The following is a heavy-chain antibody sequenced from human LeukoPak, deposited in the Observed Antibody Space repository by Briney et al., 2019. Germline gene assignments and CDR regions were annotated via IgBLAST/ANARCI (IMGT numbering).Heavy chain of an antibody. CDR3: ARTTMMDAFDI. CDR2: IGTAGDT. V-gene: IGHV3-13*01. CDR1: GFTFSSYD. J-gene: IGHJ3*02. D-gene: IGHD3-22*01. Sequence: GGSLRPSCAASGFTFSSYDMHWVRQATGKGLEWVSAIGTAGDTYYPGSVKGRFTISRENAKNSLYLQMNSLRAGDTAVYYCARTTMMDAFDIWGQGTMVTVSS.